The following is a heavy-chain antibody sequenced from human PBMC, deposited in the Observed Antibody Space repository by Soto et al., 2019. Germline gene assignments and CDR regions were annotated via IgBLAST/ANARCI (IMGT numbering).Heavy chain of an antibody. CDR2: IIPSFNRP. J-gene: IGHJ4*02. V-gene: IGHV1-69*01. CDR3: ATSKVGYSFGSPFDF. Sequence: QVQLVQSGAEVKKPGSSVKVSCKASGGTFSSFVISWVRQAPGQGPGWMGGIIPSFNRPNYAQKFQGRVTITADESTTTSYMELSSLRSGDTAVYYCATSKVGYSFGSPFDFWGQGTLVTVSS. CDR1: GGTFSSFV. D-gene: IGHD5-18*01.